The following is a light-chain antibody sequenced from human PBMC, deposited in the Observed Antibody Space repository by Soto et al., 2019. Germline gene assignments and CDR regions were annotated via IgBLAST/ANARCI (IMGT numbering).Light chain of an antibody. CDR2: GAY. V-gene: IGKV3-15*01. CDR1: QSVSSN. J-gene: IGKJ4*01. CDR3: QTYNNWPLT. Sequence: EIVLTQSPATLSVYPGYRATFSCRASQSVSSNLAWYQHQPGQAHRVIIYGAYTRATGLTARFSGSGSGTEFTLTIRSMQSEDFAVYYCQTYNNWPLTVGGGTQVAIK.